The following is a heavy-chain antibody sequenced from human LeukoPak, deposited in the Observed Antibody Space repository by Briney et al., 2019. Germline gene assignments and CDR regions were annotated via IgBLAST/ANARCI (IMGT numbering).Heavy chain of an antibody. V-gene: IGHV3-21*01. J-gene: IGHJ3*02. D-gene: IGHD2-15*01. Sequence: GGSLRLSCAASGFSFSTYSMNWVRQAPGKGLEWVSSISSSSSYIYYADSVKGRFTISRDNAKNSLYLQMNSLRAEDTAVYYCARDGYCSGGSCYPGAFDIWGQGTMVTVSS. CDR3: ARDGYCSGGSCYPGAFDI. CDR2: ISSSSSYI. CDR1: GFSFSTYS.